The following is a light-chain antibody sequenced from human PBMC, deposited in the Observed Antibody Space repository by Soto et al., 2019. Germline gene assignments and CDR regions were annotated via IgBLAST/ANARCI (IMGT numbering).Light chain of an antibody. CDR2: EVS. V-gene: IGLV2-14*01. J-gene: IGLJ7*01. Sequence: QSALTQPASVSGSPGQSITISCTGTSSDVGGYKYVSWYQQHPDKAPKLIIFEVSNGPSGISSRFSGSKSGNTASLTISGLQAEDEADYYCASYTSSSTSVIFGRGTQLTVL. CDR1: SSDVGGYKY. CDR3: ASYTSSSTSVI.